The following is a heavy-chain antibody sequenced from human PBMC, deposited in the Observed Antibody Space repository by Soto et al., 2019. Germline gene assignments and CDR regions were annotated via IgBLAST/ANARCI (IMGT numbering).Heavy chain of an antibody. J-gene: IGHJ6*02. CDR2: IIGSGTSS. Sequence: GGSLRLSCSTSGFSFSRSAMSWVRQAPGKGLEWVSSIIGSGTSSYSTESAKGRFTISRDNSNNTVYLEMNNLRAEDTAVYFCARDARLGMVGYYYGMDVWGQGTTVTVSS. CDR1: GFSFSRSA. V-gene: IGHV3-23*01. D-gene: IGHD2-8*01. CDR3: ARDARLGMVGYYYGMDV.